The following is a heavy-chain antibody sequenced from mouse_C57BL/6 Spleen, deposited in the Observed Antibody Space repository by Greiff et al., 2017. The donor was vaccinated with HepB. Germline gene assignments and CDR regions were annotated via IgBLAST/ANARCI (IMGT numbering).Heavy chain of an antibody. J-gene: IGHJ1*03. D-gene: IGHD2-4*01. CDR1: GYTFTSYW. V-gene: IGHV1-64*01. Sequence: VQLQQPGAELVKPGASVKLSCKASGYTFTSYWMHWVKQRPGQGLEWIGMIHPNSGSTNYNEKFKSKATLTVDKSSSTAYMQLSSLTSEDSAVYYCARPYYYDYDGRYFDGWGTGTTVTVSS. CDR2: IHPNSGST. CDR3: ARPYYYDYDGRYFDG.